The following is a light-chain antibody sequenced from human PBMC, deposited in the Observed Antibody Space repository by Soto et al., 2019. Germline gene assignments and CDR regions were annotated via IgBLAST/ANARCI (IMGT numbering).Light chain of an antibody. CDR2: AAS. V-gene: IGKV1-5*01. Sequence: DIQMTQSPSTLSGSVGDRVTITGRASQTISSWLAWYQQKPGKAPKRLIYAASSLQSGVPSRFSGSGSGTEFTLTISSLQPEDFGTYYCLQHNSYPITFGQGTRLEIK. CDR1: QTISSW. J-gene: IGKJ5*01. CDR3: LQHNSYPIT.